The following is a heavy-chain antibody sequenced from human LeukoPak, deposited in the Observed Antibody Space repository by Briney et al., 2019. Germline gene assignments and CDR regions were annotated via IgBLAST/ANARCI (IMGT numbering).Heavy chain of an antibody. D-gene: IGHD3-10*01. CDR3: ATDRYYGSGKDAFDI. V-gene: IGHV1-24*01. CDR1: GYTLTELS. J-gene: IGHJ3*02. Sequence: ASVKVSCKVSGYTLTELSMHWVRQAPGKGLEWMGGFDPEDGETIYAQKFQGRVTMTEDTSTDTAYMELSSLRSEDTAVYYCATDRYYGSGKDAFDIWGQGTMVTVSS. CDR2: FDPEDGET.